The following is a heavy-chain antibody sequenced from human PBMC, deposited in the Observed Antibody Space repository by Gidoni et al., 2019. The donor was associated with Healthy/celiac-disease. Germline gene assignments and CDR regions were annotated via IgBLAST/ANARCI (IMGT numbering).Heavy chain of an antibody. CDR3: ARPGGYYYGSGSYALDY. J-gene: IGHJ4*02. V-gene: IGHV1-46*03. D-gene: IGHD3-10*01. Sequence: QVQLVQSGAEVKKPGASVKVSCKASGYTFTIYYMHWVRQAPGQGLEWMGIINPSGGSTSYAQKFQGRVTMTRDTSTSTVYMELSSLRSEDTAVYYCARPGGYYYGSGSYALDYWGQGTLVTVSS. CDR1: GYTFTIYY. CDR2: INPSGGST.